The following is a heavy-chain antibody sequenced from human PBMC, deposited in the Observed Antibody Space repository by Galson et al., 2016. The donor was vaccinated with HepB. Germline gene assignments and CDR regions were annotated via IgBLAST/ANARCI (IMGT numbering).Heavy chain of an antibody. V-gene: IGHV3-53*01. CDR3: ARDREGVEPATSLGLGYYYSYYMDV. Sequence: SLRLSCAASGFTVSSNYMSWIRQAPGKGLEWVSLIYSGGNTYYTDSVKGRFTISRDNSKNTLYLQMNRLRAEDTAVYFCARDREGVEPATSLGLGYYYSYYMDVWGKGTTVTVSS. CDR2: IYSGGNT. J-gene: IGHJ6*03. D-gene: IGHD5-24*01. CDR1: GFTVSSNY.